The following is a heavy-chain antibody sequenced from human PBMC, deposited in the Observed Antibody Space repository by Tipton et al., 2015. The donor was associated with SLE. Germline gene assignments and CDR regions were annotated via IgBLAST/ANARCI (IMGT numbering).Heavy chain of an antibody. J-gene: IGHJ3*02. D-gene: IGHD3-3*01. CDR1: GDSISSSNYY. CDR3: ARGVAGLEDAFDI. Sequence: TLSLTCTVSGDSISSSNYYWGWIRQSPGKGLEWIGSIYYSGSTYYNPSLKSRVTISVDTSKNQFSLRLTSVTATDTAVYYCARGVAGLEDAFDIWGQGTMVTVSS. CDR2: IYYSGST. V-gene: IGHV4-39*07.